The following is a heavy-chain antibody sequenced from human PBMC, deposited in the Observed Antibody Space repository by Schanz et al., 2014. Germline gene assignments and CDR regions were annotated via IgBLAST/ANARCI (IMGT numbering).Heavy chain of an antibody. D-gene: IGHD3-9*01. CDR1: GFMFSSYG. CDR3: AKAADWPVTRFDP. J-gene: IGHJ5*02. CDR2: LSEGGGGT. Sequence: VQLVESGGGVVQPGRSLRLSCAASGFMFSSYGMHWVRQAPGKGLEWVSALSEGGGGTHYADSVRGRFTISSDSSKNTLYLQMSSLRADDTAVYYCAKAADWPVTRFDPWGQGTLVTVSS. V-gene: IGHV3-23*04.